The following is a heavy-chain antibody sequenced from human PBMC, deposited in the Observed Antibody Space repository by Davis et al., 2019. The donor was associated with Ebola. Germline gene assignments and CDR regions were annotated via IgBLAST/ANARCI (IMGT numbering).Heavy chain of an antibody. CDR3: ARAPNYDVLTGTSSYYFDY. D-gene: IGHD3-9*01. CDR2: ISGFNTNT. CDR1: GYTFTSYG. V-gene: IGHV1-18*04. J-gene: IGHJ4*02. Sequence: ASVKVSCKSSGYTFTSYGLVSVRQAPGLGLEWMGWISGFNTNTNFAQKFQGRVTVSKDTSTNTAYMDLRSLTSDDTAIYYWARAPNYDVLTGTSSYYFDYRGQGALVTVSS.